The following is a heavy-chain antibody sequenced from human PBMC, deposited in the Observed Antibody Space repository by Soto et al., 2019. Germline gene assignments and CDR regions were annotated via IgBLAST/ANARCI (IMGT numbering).Heavy chain of an antibody. V-gene: IGHV3-7*01. CDR1: GFIFSTYW. J-gene: IGHJ6*02. D-gene: IGHD3-3*01. Sequence: EVQLVESGGGLVQPGGSLGLSCAASGFIFSTYWMTWVRQAPGQGLEWVANIQQDGSEKNYVDSVKGRFTISRDNAKNSLYLQMNSLRVEDTAVYYCARVSGENDFWSGYYGNYYDMDVWGQGTTVTVSS. CDR3: ARVSGENDFWSGYYGNYYDMDV. CDR2: IQQDGSEK.